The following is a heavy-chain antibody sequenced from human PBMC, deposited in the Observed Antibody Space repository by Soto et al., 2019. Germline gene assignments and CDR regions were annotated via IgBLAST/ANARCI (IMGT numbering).Heavy chain of an antibody. CDR2: IIPIFGTA. D-gene: IGHD2-15*01. CDR3: ARDRRPLDANLGALGY. J-gene: IGHJ4*02. CDR1: GGTFSSYA. V-gene: IGHV1-69*13. Sequence: SVKVSCKASGGTFSSYAISWVRQAPGQGLEWMGGIIPIFGTANYAQEFQGRVTITADESTSTAYMELSSLRSEDTAVYYCARDRRPLDANLGALGYWGQGTQVTVSS.